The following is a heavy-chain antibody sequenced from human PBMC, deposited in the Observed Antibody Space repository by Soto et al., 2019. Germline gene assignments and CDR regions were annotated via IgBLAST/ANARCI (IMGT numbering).Heavy chain of an antibody. J-gene: IGHJ4*02. V-gene: IGHV4-34*01. D-gene: IGHD2-2*02. CDR3: ARGGVVVVPPAIPYYFDY. CDR2: INHSGST. Sequence: SETLSLTCAVYGGSFSGYDWSWIRQPPGKGLEWIWEINHSGSTNYNPSLKSRVTISVDTSKSQFSLKLSSVTAADTAVYYCARGGVVVVPPAIPYYFDYWGQGALVTSPQ. CDR1: GGSFSGYD.